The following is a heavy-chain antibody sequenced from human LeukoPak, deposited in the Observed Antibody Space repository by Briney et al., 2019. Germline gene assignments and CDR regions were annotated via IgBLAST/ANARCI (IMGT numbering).Heavy chain of an antibody. D-gene: IGHD1-26*01. CDR1: GDSFSGYY. V-gene: IGHV4-34*01. J-gene: IGHJ4*02. CDR3: ARSWAGMYYPFYYFDY. Sequence: PSETLSLTCAVYGDSFSGYYWSWIRQPPGKGLEWIAEINHRGTTHYNPSLKSRVNISADTSKNQFSLHLDSVTAADTAVYYCARSWAGMYYPFYYFDYWGQGTLVTVTS. CDR2: INHRGTT.